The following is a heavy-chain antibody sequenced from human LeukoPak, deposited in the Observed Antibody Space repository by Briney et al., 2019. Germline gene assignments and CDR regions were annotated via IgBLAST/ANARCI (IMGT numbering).Heavy chain of an antibody. V-gene: IGHV1-2*02. J-gene: IGHJ4*02. D-gene: IGHD2-15*01. Sequence: GASVKVSCKASGYSFTSHYMHWVRQAPGQGLEWMGWINPKNGDTNYAQKFQGRFTMTRDTSISTVYMELNRLTSDDTALYYCARVGYCSGDRCYLHFDYWGQGTLVTVSS. CDR2: INPKNGDT. CDR1: GYSFTSHY. CDR3: ARVGYCSGDRCYLHFDY.